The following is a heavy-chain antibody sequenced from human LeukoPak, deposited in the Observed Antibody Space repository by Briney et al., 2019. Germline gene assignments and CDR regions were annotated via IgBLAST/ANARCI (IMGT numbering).Heavy chain of an antibody. V-gene: IGHV3-48*03. CDR1: GFTFSSYE. CDR3: VRSDWFDN. Sequence: PGGSLRLSCAASGFTFSSYEMNWVRQAPGKGLEWVSYISSSGTTIYYADSVKGRFTISRDNAKNTLYLQMNSLRAEDTAMYYCVRSDWFDNWGQGTLVTVSS. CDR2: ISSSGTTI. J-gene: IGHJ5*02.